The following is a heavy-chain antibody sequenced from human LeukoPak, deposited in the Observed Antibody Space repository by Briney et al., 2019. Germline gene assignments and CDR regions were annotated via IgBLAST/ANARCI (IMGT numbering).Heavy chain of an antibody. D-gene: IGHD1-26*01. V-gene: IGHV5-51*01. CDR1: GYRFTSYW. Sequence: GESLKISCXGSGYRFTSYWIGWVRPMPGKGLEWMGIIYPGDSDTRYSPSFQGQVTISADKSISTAYLQWSSLKASDTAMYYCARRRGSWGFDYWGQGTLVTVSS. CDR3: ARRRGSWGFDY. J-gene: IGHJ4*02. CDR2: IYPGDSDT.